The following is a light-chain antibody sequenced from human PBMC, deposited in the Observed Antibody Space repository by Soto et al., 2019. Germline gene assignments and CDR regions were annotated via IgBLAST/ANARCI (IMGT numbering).Light chain of an antibody. CDR1: SSDVGGYNY. CDR2: DVS. J-gene: IGLJ1*01. V-gene: IGLV2-14*01. Sequence: QSVLTQPASVSGSPGQSITISCTGTSSDVGGYNYVSWYQQHPGKAPKLMIYDVSNRPSGVSNRFSGSKSGNTASLTTSGLQAEDEADYYCSSYTSSSLYVFGTGTKLTVL. CDR3: SSYTSSSLYV.